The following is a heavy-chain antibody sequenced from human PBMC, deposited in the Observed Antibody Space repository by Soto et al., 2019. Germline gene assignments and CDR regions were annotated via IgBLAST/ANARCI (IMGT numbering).Heavy chain of an antibody. D-gene: IGHD1-1*01. Sequence: QVQLEQSGAEVKKPGSSVKLSCKASGGTFRNSAISWVRQAPGQGLEWMGGIMPIFRTPDYAQKFQGRVTITADEXANTAYMEVRGRRSDDAAVYYCARDNDRPQLGGNYYYILDVWGHGTTVTVSS. V-gene: IGHV1-69*12. CDR3: ARDNDRPQLGGNYYYILDV. J-gene: IGHJ6*02. CDR2: IMPIFRTP. CDR1: GGTFRNSA.